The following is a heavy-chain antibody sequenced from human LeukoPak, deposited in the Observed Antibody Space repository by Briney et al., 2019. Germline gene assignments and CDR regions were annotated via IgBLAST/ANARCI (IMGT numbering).Heavy chain of an antibody. J-gene: IGHJ5*02. D-gene: IGHD3-10*01. V-gene: IGHV3-48*02. CDR1: GFTFSSYS. CDR2: ISSSSSTI. Sequence: GGSLRLSCAASGFTFSSYSMNWVRQAPGKGLEWVSYISSSSSTIYYADSVKGRSTISRDNAKNSLYLQMNSLRDEDTAVYYCARDRLVRGVKGPFDPWGQGTLVTVSS. CDR3: ARDRLVRGVKGPFDP.